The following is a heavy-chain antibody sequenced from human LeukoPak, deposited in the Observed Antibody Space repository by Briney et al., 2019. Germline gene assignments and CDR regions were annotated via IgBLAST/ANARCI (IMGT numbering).Heavy chain of an antibody. CDR1: GYTFTSYG. CDR3: ARRRGRFWFDP. J-gene: IGHJ5*02. Sequence: ASVKVSCKASGYTFTSYGISWVRQATGQGLEWMGWMNPNSGNTGYAQKFQGRVTITRNTSISTAYMELSSLRSEDTAVYYCARRRGRFWFDPWGQGTLVTVSS. CDR2: MNPNSGNT. V-gene: IGHV1-8*03.